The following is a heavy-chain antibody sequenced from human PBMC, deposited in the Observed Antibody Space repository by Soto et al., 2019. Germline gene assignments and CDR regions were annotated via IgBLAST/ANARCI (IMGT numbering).Heavy chain of an antibody. CDR1: GYTFTSYY. D-gene: IGHD6-13*01. J-gene: IGHJ3*02. CDR2: INPSGGST. V-gene: IGHV1-46*01. Sequence: ASVKVSCKASGYTFTSYYMHWVRQAPGQGLEWMGIINPSGGSTSYAQKFQGRVTMTRDTSTSTVYMELSSLRSEDTAVYYCVFRFLPGNIAAAGIDAFDIWGQGTMVTVPS. CDR3: VFRFLPGNIAAAGIDAFDI.